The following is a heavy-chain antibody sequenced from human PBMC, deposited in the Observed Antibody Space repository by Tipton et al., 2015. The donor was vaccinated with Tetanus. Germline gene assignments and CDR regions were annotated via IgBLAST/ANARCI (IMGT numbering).Heavy chain of an antibody. CDR1: GGSISTSY. D-gene: IGHD4-17*01. CDR3: ARSYGDTFLFRLDY. CDR2: ISNLGRT. J-gene: IGHJ4*02. Sequence: LSLTCTVSGGSISTSYWTWIRQSPGKGLEWIGYISNLGRTNYNPSLKSRVTISLDTSKNQFSLTLRSVTAADTAVYYCARSYGDTFLFRLDYWGQGAQITVSS. V-gene: IGHV4-59*01.